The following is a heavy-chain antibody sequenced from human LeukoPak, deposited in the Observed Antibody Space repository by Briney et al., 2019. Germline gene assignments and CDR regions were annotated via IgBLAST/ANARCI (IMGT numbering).Heavy chain of an antibody. CDR2: IYYSGST. J-gene: IGHJ4*02. Sequence: PSETLSLTCTVSGGSISSYYWSWIRQPPGKGLEWIGYIYYSGSTNYNPSLKSRVTISVDTSKNQFSLKLSSVTAADTAVYYCARPCSGHSCYSVFDYWGQGTLVTVSS. CDR1: GGSISSYY. CDR3: ARPCSGHSCYSVFDY. D-gene: IGHD2-15*01. V-gene: IGHV4-59*08.